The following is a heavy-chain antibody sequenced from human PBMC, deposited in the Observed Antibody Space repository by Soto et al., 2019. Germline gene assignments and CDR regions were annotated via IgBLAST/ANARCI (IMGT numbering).Heavy chain of an antibody. CDR2: IYYSGTT. Sequence: QVHLQESGPGLVKPSQTLSLTCTVSGGSLTSNGYYWSWIRQRPEKGLEWLGYIYYSGTTHFNPSLKSRLSISMDTSNNQFSHNLTSVTAADTAVYFCARDLLYRAVFKIWGQGTLVTVSA. J-gene: IGHJ3*02. CDR1: GGSLTSNGYY. D-gene: IGHD3-3*01. V-gene: IGHV4-31*03. CDR3: ARDLLYRAVFKI.